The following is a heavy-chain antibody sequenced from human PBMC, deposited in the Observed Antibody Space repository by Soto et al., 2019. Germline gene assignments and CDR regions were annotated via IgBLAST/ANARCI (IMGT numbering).Heavy chain of an antibody. CDR3: AKEGYYYDSSGYPPLMDV. Sequence: PGGSLRLSCAASGFTFSSYGMHWVRQAPGKGLEWVAVISYDGSNKYYADSVKGRFTISRDNSKNTLYLQMNSLRAEDTAVYYCAKEGYYYDSSGYPPLMDVWGQGTTVTVSS. V-gene: IGHV3-30*18. CDR2: ISYDGSNK. J-gene: IGHJ6*02. D-gene: IGHD3-22*01. CDR1: GFTFSSYG.